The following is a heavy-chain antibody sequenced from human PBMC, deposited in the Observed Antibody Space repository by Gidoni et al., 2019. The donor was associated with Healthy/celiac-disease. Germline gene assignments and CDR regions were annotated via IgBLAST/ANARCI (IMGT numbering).Heavy chain of an antibody. Sequence: QVQLVQSGAAVKKPGASVKVSCKASGYTFTSYGISWVRQAPGQGLEWMGWISAYNGNTSTSTAYMELRSLRSDDTAVYYCARPETGGPFDPWGQGTLVTVSS. CDR1: GYTFTSYG. V-gene: IGHV1-18*01. J-gene: IGHJ5*02. CDR2: ISAYNG. CDR3: ARPETGGPFDP. D-gene: IGHD3-10*01.